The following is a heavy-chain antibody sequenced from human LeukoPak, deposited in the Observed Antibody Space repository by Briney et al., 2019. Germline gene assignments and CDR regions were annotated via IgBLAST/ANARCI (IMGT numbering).Heavy chain of an antibody. CDR1: GYTFTSYG. CDR3: ARDKYYDFWSGCDY. Sequence: ASVKVSCKASGYTFTSYGISWVRQAPGQGLEWMGWISAYNGNTNYAQKLQGRVTMTTDTSTSTAYMELRSLRSDDTAVYYCARDKYYDFWSGCDYWGQGTLVTVSS. CDR2: ISAYNGNT. J-gene: IGHJ4*02. V-gene: IGHV1-18*01. D-gene: IGHD3-3*01.